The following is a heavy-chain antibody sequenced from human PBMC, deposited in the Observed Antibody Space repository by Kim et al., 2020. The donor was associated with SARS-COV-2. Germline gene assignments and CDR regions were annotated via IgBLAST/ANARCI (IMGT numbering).Heavy chain of an antibody. V-gene: IGHV1-24*01. CDR2: FDPEDGET. CDR3: ATDERGIAVAGTGGDYYYYYGMDV. Sequence: ASVKVSCKVSGYTLTELSMHWVRQAPGKGLEWMGGFDPEDGETIYAQKFQGRVTMTEDTSTDTAYMELSSLRSEDTAVYYCATDERGIAVAGTGGDYYYYYGMDVWGQGTTVTVSS. CDR1: GYTLTELS. D-gene: IGHD6-19*01. J-gene: IGHJ6*02.